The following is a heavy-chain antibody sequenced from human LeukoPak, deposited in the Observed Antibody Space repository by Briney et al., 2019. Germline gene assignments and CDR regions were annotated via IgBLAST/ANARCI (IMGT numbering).Heavy chain of an antibody. CDR3: ARVDGSPDY. CDR2: MNPSGGTT. Sequence: GASVKVSCKASGYTFSRYYIHWVRQAPGQGLEWMRKMNPSGGTTTYAQKFQGRVTVTRDTPTSTVYMEMSSLRPEDTAVYFCARVDGSPDYWGQGTLVTVSS. V-gene: IGHV1-46*01. D-gene: IGHD2-15*01. J-gene: IGHJ4*02. CDR1: GYTFSRYY.